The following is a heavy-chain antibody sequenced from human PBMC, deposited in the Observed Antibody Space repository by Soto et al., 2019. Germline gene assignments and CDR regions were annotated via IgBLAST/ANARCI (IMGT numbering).Heavy chain of an antibody. V-gene: IGHV2-5*02. CDR3: AHAKDPSAPKGPIDDYYGSAHYYYYMDV. Sequence: QITLKESGPTLVKPTQTLTLTCTFSGFSLSTSGVGVGWIRQPPGKALEWLALIYWDDDKRYSPSLKSRLTITKDTSKNQVVLTMTNMDPVDTATYYCAHAKDPSAPKGPIDDYYGSAHYYYYMDVWGIGTTVTVSS. CDR1: GFSLSTSGVG. J-gene: IGHJ6*03. D-gene: IGHD3-10*01. CDR2: IYWDDDK.